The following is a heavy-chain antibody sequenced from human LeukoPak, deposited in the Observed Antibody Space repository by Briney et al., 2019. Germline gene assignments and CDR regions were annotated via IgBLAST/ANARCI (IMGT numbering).Heavy chain of an antibody. CDR1: GGSFSGYY. D-gene: IGHD1-1*01. V-gene: IGHV4-34*01. J-gene: IGHJ4*02. CDR2: INHSGST. Sequence: SETLSLTCAVYGGSFSGYYWSWIRQPPGRGLEWIGEINHSGSTNYNPSLKSRVTISVDTSKNQFSLKLSSVTAADTAVYYCARAVRSQYYLGYWGQGTLVTVSS. CDR3: ARAVRSQYYLGY.